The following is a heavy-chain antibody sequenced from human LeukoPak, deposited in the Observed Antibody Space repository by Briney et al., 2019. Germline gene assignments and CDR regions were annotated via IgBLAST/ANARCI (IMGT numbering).Heavy chain of an antibody. CDR1: GFTFSRYW. D-gene: IGHD2-21*01. J-gene: IGHJ4*02. V-gene: IGHV3-7*04. CDR3: ASDTIATVFDY. Sequence: GGSLRLSCAASGFTFSRYWMSWVRQVPGKGLEWVAQINEDGSEKHYGDSVRGRFTISRDNAKNSLYLQMYSLGADDMGVYFCASDTIATVFDYWGQGALVTVSS. CDR2: INEDGSEK.